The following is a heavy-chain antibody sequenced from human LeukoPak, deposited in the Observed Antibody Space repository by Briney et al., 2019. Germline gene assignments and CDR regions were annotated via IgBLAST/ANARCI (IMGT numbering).Heavy chain of an antibody. J-gene: IGHJ4*02. CDR3: AREHYYGSGSYYNVPSYYFDY. V-gene: IGHV4-4*02. CDR1: GGSISSSNW. D-gene: IGHD3-10*01. Sequence: PSETLSLTCTVSGGSISSSNWWSWVRQPPGKGLEWIGEIYHSGSTNYNPSLKSRVTMSVDTSKNQFSLKLSSVTAADTAVYYCAREHYYGSGSYYNVPSYYFDYWGQGTLVTVSS. CDR2: IYHSGST.